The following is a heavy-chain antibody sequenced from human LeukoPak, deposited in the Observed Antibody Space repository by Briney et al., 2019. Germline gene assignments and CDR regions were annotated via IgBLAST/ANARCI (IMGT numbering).Heavy chain of an antibody. Sequence: GGSLRLSCAASGFTFSSYWMSWVRQAPGKGLEWVANIKRDGSEKYYVDSVKGRFTISRDNAKNSLYLQINSLRAEDTAVYYCARAAYYYDSSGYYYVPAAFDIWGQGTMVTVSS. CDR2: IKRDGSEK. V-gene: IGHV3-7*01. D-gene: IGHD3-22*01. J-gene: IGHJ3*02. CDR1: GFTFSSYW. CDR3: ARAAYYYDSSGYYYVPAAFDI.